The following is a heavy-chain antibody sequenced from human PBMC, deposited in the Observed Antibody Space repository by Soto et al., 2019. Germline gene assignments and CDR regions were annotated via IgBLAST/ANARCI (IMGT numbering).Heavy chain of an antibody. J-gene: IGHJ6*02. V-gene: IGHV1-2*02. Sequence: QVQLVQSGAEVKRPGASVKVSCKTSGYTFTVNVIHWARQAPGQGLEWMGWVNPNSGVTKYAQRFQGRVTMTRDTSLTTADMELSSLTSDDTALYYCAREGFGSGGPWRGTDVWGQGPTVTVSS. CDR2: VNPNSGVT. CDR3: AREGFGSGGPWRGTDV. CDR1: GYTFTVNV. D-gene: IGHD3-3*01.